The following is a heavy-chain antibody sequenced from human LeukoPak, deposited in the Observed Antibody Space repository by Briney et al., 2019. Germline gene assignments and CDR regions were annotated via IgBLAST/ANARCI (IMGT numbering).Heavy chain of an antibody. CDR3: AREGVRGAHFDY. D-gene: IGHD1-26*01. J-gene: IGHJ4*02. CDR2: IYTSGST. Sequence: SETLSLTCTVSGGSISSYYWSWIRQPAGKGLEWIGRIYTSGSTNYNPSLKSRVTISVDTSKNQSSLKLSSVTAADTAVYYCAREGVRGAHFDYWGQGTLVTVSS. CDR1: GGSISSYY. V-gene: IGHV4-4*07.